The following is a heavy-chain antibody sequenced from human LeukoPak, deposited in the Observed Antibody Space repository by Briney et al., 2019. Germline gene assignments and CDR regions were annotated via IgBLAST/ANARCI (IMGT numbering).Heavy chain of an antibody. D-gene: IGHD2-2*01. Sequence: SETLSLTCTVSGGSIGSSSYYWSWIRQPPGKGLEWIGEINHSGSTNYNPSLKSRVTITVDTSKNQFSLKLSSVTAADTAVYYCARGLYCSSTSCYGYYYYMDVWGKGTTVTVSS. J-gene: IGHJ6*03. CDR1: GGSIGSSSYY. CDR2: INHSGST. V-gene: IGHV4-39*07. CDR3: ARGLYCSSTSCYGYYYYMDV.